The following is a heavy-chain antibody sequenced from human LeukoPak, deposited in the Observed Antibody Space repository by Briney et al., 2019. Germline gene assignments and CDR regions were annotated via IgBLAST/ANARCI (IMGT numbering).Heavy chain of an antibody. V-gene: IGHV3-21*01. CDR2: ISSNSAYI. J-gene: IGHJ4*02. D-gene: IGHD2-8*02. Sequence: PGGSLRLSCAASGFTFGIYSMNWVRQAPGKGLEWVSSISSNSAYILYADSVKGRFTISRDNAKNSVYLQMNSLRAEDTAVYSCARYETREFTGDADSWGQGTLVTVSS. CDR3: ARYETREFTGDADS. CDR1: GFTFGIYS.